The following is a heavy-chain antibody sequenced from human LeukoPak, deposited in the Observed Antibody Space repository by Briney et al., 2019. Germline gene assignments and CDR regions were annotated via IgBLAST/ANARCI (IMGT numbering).Heavy chain of an antibody. V-gene: IGHV6-1*01. CDR3: VGCSGGSCHSGAFEI. CDR2: ANYKSKWYY. Sequence: QTLSLTCDISVDRVSRKSAAWNWSRKSPSRGPEWQAMANYKSKWYYDYAVSVKSRITINTDTSKNQFTLQLNFVTPEDTAVYYCVGCSGGSCHSGAFEIWGQGTKVTVSS. J-gene: IGHJ3*02. D-gene: IGHD2-15*01. CDR1: VDRVSRKSAA.